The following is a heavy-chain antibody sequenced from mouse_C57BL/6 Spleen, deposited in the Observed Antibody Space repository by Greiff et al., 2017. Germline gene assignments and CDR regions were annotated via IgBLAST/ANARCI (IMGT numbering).Heavy chain of an antibody. CDR3: ARTTTVVGPYAMDY. J-gene: IGHJ4*01. V-gene: IGHV1-39*01. Sequence: EVQLQQSGPELVKPGASVKISCKASGYSFTDYNMNWVKQSNGKSLEWIGVINPNYGTTSYNQKFKGKATLTVDQSSSTAYMQLNSLTSEDSAVYFCARTTTVVGPYAMDYWGQGTSVTVSS. D-gene: IGHD1-1*01. CDR2: INPNYGTT. CDR1: GYSFTDYN.